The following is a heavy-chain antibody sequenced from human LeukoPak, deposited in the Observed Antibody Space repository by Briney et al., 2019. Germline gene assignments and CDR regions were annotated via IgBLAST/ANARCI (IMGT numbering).Heavy chain of an antibody. J-gene: IGHJ4*02. CDR2: INPSGGST. D-gene: IGHD5-24*01. Sequence: ASVKVSCKASGYTFTTYYMHWVRQAPGQGLQWMGIINPSGGSTSYAQKFQGRVTMTRYTSTSTVYMELSSLRSDDTAIYYCARSVKMPTIVHWGQGTLVTVSS. CDR1: GYTFTTYY. V-gene: IGHV1-46*03. CDR3: ARSVKMPTIVH.